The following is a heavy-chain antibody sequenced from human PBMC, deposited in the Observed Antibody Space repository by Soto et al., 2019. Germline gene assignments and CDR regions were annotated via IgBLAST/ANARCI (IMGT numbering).Heavy chain of an antibody. V-gene: IGHV1-69*01. CDR2: ITPMFGRA. CDR3: VREATHFDYTSSHYGMDV. CDR1: GGTFSTHA. J-gene: IGHJ6*02. Sequence: QVQLVQSGAEVKKPGSSVKVSCEASGGTFSTHAINWVRQAPGQGLEWMGGITPMFGRATYAQKFQGRVWITADESTSTVYMDLSSLRSEDTAVYYCVREATHFDYTSSHYGMDVWGQGTAVTVSS. D-gene: IGHD6-6*01.